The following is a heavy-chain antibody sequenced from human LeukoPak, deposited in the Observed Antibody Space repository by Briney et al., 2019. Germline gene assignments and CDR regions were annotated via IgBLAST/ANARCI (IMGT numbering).Heavy chain of an antibody. J-gene: IGHJ4*02. CDR3: ARSGRSWLYYFDY. CDR2: ISYDGSNK. CDR1: GSTFSSYA. D-gene: IGHD6-13*01. Sequence: GGSLRLSCAASGSTFSSYAMHWVRQAPGKGLEWVAVISYDGSNKYYADSVKGRFTISRDNSKNTLYLQMNSLRAEDTAVYYCARSGRSWLYYFDYWGQGTLVTVSS. V-gene: IGHV3-30-3*01.